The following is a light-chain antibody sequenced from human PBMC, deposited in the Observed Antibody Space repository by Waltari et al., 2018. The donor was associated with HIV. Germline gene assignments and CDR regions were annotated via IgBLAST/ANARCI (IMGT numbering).Light chain of an antibody. CDR2: GAA. J-gene: IGKJ1*01. CDR3: QQSYNNPPT. V-gene: IGKV1-39*01. CDR1: QSISTY. Sequence: DIQMTQTPSSLYASVGDRVTMTCRASQSISTYLNWYQQKPGKAPKLLIYGAAHLQSGVPARFSGSVSGPDFTLTISSLQPEDFATYFCQQSYNNPPTFGQGTKVEIK.